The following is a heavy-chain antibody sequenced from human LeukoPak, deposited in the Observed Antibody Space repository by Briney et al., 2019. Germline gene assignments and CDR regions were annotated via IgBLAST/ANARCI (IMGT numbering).Heavy chain of an antibody. Sequence: GGSLRLSCAASGFIVSSNYMNWVRQAPGKGLEWVSVIYSGGHSYYTDSVKGRFTISRDNSNNTLYLHMNSLRPDDTAVYYCARSTRDGYNHYHYYYMDVWGKGTTVTVSS. CDR2: IYSGGHS. CDR1: GFIVSSNY. V-gene: IGHV3-53*01. CDR3: ARSTRDGYNHYHYYYMDV. J-gene: IGHJ6*03. D-gene: IGHD5-24*01.